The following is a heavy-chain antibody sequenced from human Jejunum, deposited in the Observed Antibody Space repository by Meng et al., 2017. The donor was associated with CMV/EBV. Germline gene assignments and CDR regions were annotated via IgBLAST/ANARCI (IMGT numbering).Heavy chain of an antibody. V-gene: IGHV1-2*06. CDR3: AHQAVAGTRGWFDP. J-gene: IGHJ5*02. CDR1: GYTFTGYS. Sequence: LVQSGAEGRKPAAPGKGAWKASGYTFTGYSMHWLRQAPGQGLEWMGRINPNSGGTNYAQKFQGRVTMTRDTSISTAYMELSRLRSDDTAVYYCAHQAVAGTRGWFDPWGQGTLVTVSS. CDR2: INPNSGGT. D-gene: IGHD6-19*01.